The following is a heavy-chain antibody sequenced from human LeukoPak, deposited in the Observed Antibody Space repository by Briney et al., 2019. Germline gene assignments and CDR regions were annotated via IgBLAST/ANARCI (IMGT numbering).Heavy chain of an antibody. V-gene: IGHV3-7*01. Sequence: GGSLRLSCAASGFTFSSYWMSWVRQAPGKGLEWVANIKQDGSEKYYVDSVKGRFTISRDNAKNSLYLQMNGLRAEDTAVYYCARDRKLERSYFDYWGQGTLVTVSS. CDR1: GFTFSSYW. CDR2: IKQDGSEK. D-gene: IGHD1-1*01. J-gene: IGHJ4*02. CDR3: ARDRKLERSYFDY.